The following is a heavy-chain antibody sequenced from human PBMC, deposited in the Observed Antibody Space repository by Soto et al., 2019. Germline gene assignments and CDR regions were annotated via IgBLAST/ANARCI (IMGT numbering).Heavy chain of an antibody. J-gene: IGHJ4*02. D-gene: IGHD1-26*01. CDR2: ISAKSDRV. CDR1: EFTFSHYA. Sequence: GGSLRLSCVASEFTFSHYAMNWVRQAPGKGLEWVSSISAKSDRVYLADPVRGRFTISRDNSKNTLFLQMNSLSAEDTAVYYCAKGHLSIGSHLFDSWGQGTQVTVSS. CDR3: AKGHLSIGSHLFDS. V-gene: IGHV3-23*01.